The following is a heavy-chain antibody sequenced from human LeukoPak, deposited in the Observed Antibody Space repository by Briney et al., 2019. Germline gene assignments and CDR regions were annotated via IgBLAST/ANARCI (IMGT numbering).Heavy chain of an antibody. V-gene: IGHV4-39*01. CDR2: IYNSGTT. D-gene: IGHD6-6*01. CDR3: ATQGGSSSSFDY. CDR1: GGSITSSSYY. Sequence: SETLSLTCTVSGGSITSSSYYWGWFRQPPGKGLEWIGSIYNSGTTYYSPSLKSRVTISVDTSKNQFSLKLTSVTAADTAVYYCATQGGSSSSFDYWGQGTLVAVSS. J-gene: IGHJ4*02.